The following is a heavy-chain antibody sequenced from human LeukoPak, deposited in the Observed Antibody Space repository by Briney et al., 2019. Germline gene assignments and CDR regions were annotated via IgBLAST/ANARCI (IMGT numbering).Heavy chain of an antibody. CDR1: GYTFTSYD. CDR2: MNPNSGNT. V-gene: IGHV1-8*03. J-gene: IGHJ4*02. D-gene: IGHD3-22*01. Sequence: ASVKVSCKASGYTFTSYDINWVRQATGQGLEWMGWMNPNSGNTGYAQKFQGRVTITRNTSISTAYMELSSLRSEDTAVYYCARPPRPNDSSGYYFDYWGQGTLVTVSS. CDR3: ARPPRPNDSSGYYFDY.